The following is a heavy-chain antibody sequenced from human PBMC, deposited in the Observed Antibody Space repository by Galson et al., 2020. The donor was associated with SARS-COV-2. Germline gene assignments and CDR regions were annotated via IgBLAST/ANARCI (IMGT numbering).Heavy chain of an antibody. J-gene: IGHJ4*02. Sequence: GESLKISSAASGFALSSKWMHWVRQAPGKGFMWVSRINPGGSILNYADYVKGRFTISRDDAKNTLYLQMHSLRAEDTAVYYCARDLLLASYSSPGDDFDYWGQGTLVTVSS. CDR1: GFALSSKW. CDR2: INPGGSIL. V-gene: IGHV3-74*01. D-gene: IGHD3-22*01. CDR3: ARDLLLASYSSPGDDFDY.